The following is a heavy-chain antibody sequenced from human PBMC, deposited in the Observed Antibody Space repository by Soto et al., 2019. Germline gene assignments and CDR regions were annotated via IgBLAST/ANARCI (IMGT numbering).Heavy chain of an antibody. V-gene: IGHV1-18*01. CDR1: GYSFSYYG. CDR2: INPYNGNR. Sequence: QVRLVQSGAELRKPGASVKVSCQTSGYSFSYYGINWVRQAPGQGLEWMGWINPYNGNRNYAQRFEDRLTMTTLTSINTIYMELKNLKSDDTAIYYCARDRLRGFDNSGFYSWGQGTPVTVSP. J-gene: IGHJ4*02. CDR3: ARDRLRGFDNSGFYS. D-gene: IGHD3-9*01.